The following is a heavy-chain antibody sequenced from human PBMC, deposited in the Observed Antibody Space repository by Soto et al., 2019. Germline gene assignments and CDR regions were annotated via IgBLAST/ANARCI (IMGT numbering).Heavy chain of an antibody. CDR1: GYSIRISSY. CDR3: RRSSRYSTDV. V-gene: IGHV4-38-2*02. Sequence: PSDTLYVTCTVSGYSIRISSYWGWIRQPPGKGLEWIGSIYSTGNTYYNPSLNSQVTISVDTSKNQFSLNVISVTAADTAVYYCRRSSRYSTDVWGQGTTVTVSS. J-gene: IGHJ6*01. CDR2: IYSTGNT. D-gene: IGHD6-13*01.